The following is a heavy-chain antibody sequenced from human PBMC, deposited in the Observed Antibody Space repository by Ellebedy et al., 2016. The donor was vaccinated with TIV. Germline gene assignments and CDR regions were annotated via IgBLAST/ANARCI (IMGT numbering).Heavy chain of an antibody. CDR1: GYTFTSYY. J-gene: IGHJ3*02. D-gene: IGHD3-10*01. V-gene: IGHV1-46*01. Sequence: ASVKVSXXASGYTFTSYYMHWVRQAPGQGLEWMGIINPSGGSTSYAQKFQGRVTMTRDTSTSTVYMELSSLRSEDTAVYYCARAPGDDAFDIWGQGTMVTVSS. CDR3: ARAPGDDAFDI. CDR2: INPSGGST.